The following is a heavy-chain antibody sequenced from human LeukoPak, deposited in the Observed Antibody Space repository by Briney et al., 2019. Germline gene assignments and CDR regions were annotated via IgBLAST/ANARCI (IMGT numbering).Heavy chain of an antibody. Sequence: PGGSMRLSCAASGFTFSSHSMNWVRQAPGKGLEWVSSISSSSHIYYADSVKGRFTISRDNAKDSLYLQMNSLRAEDTAVYYCTKSLYWYFDLWGRGTLVTVSS. CDR1: GFTFSSHS. CDR3: TKSLYWYFDL. J-gene: IGHJ2*01. V-gene: IGHV3-21*06. CDR2: ISSSSHI.